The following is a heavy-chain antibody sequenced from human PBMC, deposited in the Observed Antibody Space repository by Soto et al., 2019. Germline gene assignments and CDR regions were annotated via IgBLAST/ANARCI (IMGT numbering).Heavy chain of an antibody. J-gene: IGHJ5*02. CDR2: ISSSSSYI. Sequence: GESLKISCAASGFTFSSYSMNWVRQAPGKGLEWVSSISSSSSYIYYADSVKWRFTISRDNAKNSLYLQMNSLRAEDTAVSYCARVYRATVVTPEWFDPWGQGTLVTVSS. V-gene: IGHV3-21*01. CDR3: ARVYRATVVTPEWFDP. CDR1: GFTFSSYS. D-gene: IGHD4-17*01.